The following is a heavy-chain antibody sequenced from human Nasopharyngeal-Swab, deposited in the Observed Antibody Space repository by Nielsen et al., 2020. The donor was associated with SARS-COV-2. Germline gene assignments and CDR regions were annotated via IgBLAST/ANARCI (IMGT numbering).Heavy chain of an antibody. Sequence: GESLKISCAASGFTFNNYNLNWVRQAPGKGLEWVSSISSSSSYIYYADSVKGRFTISRDNAKNSLYLQMNSLRAEDTAVYYCAREGLDYDFWSAYFMDVWGQGTTVTVSS. CDR2: ISSSSSYI. J-gene: IGHJ6*02. CDR3: AREGLDYDFWSAYFMDV. V-gene: IGHV3-21*01. D-gene: IGHD3-3*01. CDR1: GFTFNNYN.